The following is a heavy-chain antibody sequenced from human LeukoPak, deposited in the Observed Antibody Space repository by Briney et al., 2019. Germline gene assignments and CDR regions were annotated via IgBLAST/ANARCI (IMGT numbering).Heavy chain of an antibody. V-gene: IGHV1-8*03. CDR1: GYTFSNND. CDR3: VRGAKCSGADCDSTKEYVYYFDY. Sequence: ASVKVSCKASGYTFSNNDINWVRQATGQGLEWMGWMNPISGNTGFAQKFQGRVTITRITSIRTAYMEMSSLRSDDTAVYYCVRGAKCSGADCDSTKEYVYYFDYWGQGTLVTVSS. CDR2: MNPISGNT. D-gene: IGHD6-25*01. J-gene: IGHJ4*02.